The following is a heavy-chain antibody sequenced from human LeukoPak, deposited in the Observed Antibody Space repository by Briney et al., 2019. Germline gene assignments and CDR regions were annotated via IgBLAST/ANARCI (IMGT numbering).Heavy chain of an antibody. CDR1: GGSISGWY. CDR3: ARQTSLPGFAGGLGFNY. CDR2: IYGSGST. D-gene: IGHD4-23*01. V-gene: IGHV4-59*08. Sequence: KPSETLSLTCSVSGGSISGWYWSWIRQPPGKGLEWIGDIYGSGSTNSNASLKSRVTISLDTSRNRTSLNLTSVTATDTAVYYCARQTSLPGFAGGLGFNYWGPGTLVSVSS. J-gene: IGHJ4*02.